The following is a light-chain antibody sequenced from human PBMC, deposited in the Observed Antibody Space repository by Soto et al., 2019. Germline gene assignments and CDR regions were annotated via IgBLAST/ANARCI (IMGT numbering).Light chain of an antibody. CDR2: EVN. CDR1: SSDVGGYNY. Sequence: QSALTQPPSASGSPGQSVTISCAGTSSDVGGYNYVSWYQHHPGKAPKLMIYEVNKRPSGVPDLFSGSKSGNTASLTVSGLQAEDEADYYCSSYAGSNNLGVFGGGTKLTVL. J-gene: IGLJ2*01. CDR3: SSYAGSNNLGV. V-gene: IGLV2-8*01.